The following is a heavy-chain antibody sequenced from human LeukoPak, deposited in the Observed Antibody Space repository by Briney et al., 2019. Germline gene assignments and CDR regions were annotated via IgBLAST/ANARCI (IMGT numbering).Heavy chain of an antibody. J-gene: IGHJ4*02. D-gene: IGHD3-9*01. Sequence: NPSETLSLTCTVSGGSISSGGYYWSWIRQHPGKGLEWIGYIYYSGSTYYNPSRKSRVTISVDTSKNQFSLKLSSVTAADTAVYYCARESADDILTGKGRNYFDYWGQGTLVTVSS. V-gene: IGHV4-31*03. CDR2: IYYSGST. CDR3: ARESADDILTGKGRNYFDY. CDR1: GGSISSGGYY.